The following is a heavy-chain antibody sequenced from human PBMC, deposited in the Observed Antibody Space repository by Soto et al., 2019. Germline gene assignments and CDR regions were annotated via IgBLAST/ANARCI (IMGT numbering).Heavy chain of an antibody. CDR2: IYHSGST. Sequence: SETLSLTCAVSGGSISSSNWWSWVRQPPGKGLEWIGEIYHSGSTNYNPSLKSRVTISVDKSKNQFSLKLSSVTAADTAVYYCARDGHLRGKLSSEPGHYCYGMAVWGQGTTVTVSS. CDR3: ARDGHLRGKLSSEPGHYCYGMAV. V-gene: IGHV4-4*02. J-gene: IGHJ6*02. CDR1: GGSISSSNW. D-gene: IGHD3-16*02.